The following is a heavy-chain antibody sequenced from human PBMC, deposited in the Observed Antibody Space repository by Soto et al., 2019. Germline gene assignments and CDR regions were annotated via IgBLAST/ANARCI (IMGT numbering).Heavy chain of an antibody. Sequence: GTLSLTCTVSGGSFKSGSYSWSWIRQPPGKGLEWIGYVYHTGRTSYNPSLKGRVSISMDTSKNQFSLNLDSVTAADTAVYFCARDFAYFDSWGQGTLVTVSS. CDR3: ARDFAYFDS. J-gene: IGHJ4*02. CDR1: GGSFKSGSYS. D-gene: IGHD3-3*01. V-gene: IGHV4-61*01. CDR2: VYHTGRT.